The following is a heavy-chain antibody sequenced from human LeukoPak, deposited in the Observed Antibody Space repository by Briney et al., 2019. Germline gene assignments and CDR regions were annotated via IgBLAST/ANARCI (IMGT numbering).Heavy chain of an antibody. CDR1: GYTFTGYY. D-gene: IGHD6-13*01. J-gene: IGHJ3*02. CDR3: ARGGFSSSWGHAFDI. CDR2: INPNSGGT. V-gene: IGHV1-2*06. Sequence: GASVKVSCKASGYTFTGYYMHWVRQAPGQGLEWMGRINPNSGGTNYALKFQGRVTMTRDTSISTAYMELNRLRSDDTAVYYCARGGFSSSWGHAFDIWGQGTMVTVSS.